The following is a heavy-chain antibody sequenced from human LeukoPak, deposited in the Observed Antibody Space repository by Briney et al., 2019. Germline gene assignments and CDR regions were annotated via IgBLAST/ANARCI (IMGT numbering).Heavy chain of an antibody. J-gene: IGHJ2*01. Sequence: YPSETLSLTCTVSGGSISSYYWSWIRQPAGKGLEWIGRIYSSGSTNYNPSLKSRVTMSVDTSKNQFSLKLSSVTAADTAVYYCARGQYHLLYWYFDLWGRGTLVTVSS. CDR2: IYSSGST. CDR3: ARGQYHLLYWYFDL. D-gene: IGHD2-2*01. CDR1: GGSISSYY. V-gene: IGHV4-4*07.